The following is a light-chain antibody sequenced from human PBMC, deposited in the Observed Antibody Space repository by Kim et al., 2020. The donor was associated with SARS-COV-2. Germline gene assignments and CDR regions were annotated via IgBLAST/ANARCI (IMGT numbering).Light chain of an antibody. CDR3: QKYNGAPWT. CDR2: AAS. CDR1: QGISKD. Sequence: SAPVEERVTITCRASQGISKDLAWYQQKPGNAPKLLIFAASALQSGVPTRFSGSGSGTDFTLTISSLQPEDVATYYCQKYNGAPWTFGQGTKLEI. J-gene: IGKJ1*01. V-gene: IGKV1-27*01.